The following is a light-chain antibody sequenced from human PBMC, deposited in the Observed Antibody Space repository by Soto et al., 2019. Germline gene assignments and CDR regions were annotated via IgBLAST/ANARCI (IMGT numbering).Light chain of an antibody. CDR1: SSDVGGYDF. V-gene: IGLV2-14*01. CDR2: DVS. CDR3: CSYTSSDTYV. Sequence: QSARTQPASVSGAPGQSIAISCTGTSSDVGGYDFVSWYQQHPGKAPKVMIYDVSNRPSGVSNRFSGSKSGNTASLTISGLQAEDEADYYCCSYTSSDTYVFGTGAKVTVL. J-gene: IGLJ1*01.